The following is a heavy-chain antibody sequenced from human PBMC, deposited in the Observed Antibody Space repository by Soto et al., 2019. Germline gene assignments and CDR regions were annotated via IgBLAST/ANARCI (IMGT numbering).Heavy chain of an antibody. V-gene: IGHV3-53*01. J-gene: IGHJ4*02. D-gene: IGHD1-1*01. CDR1: GLTVSHNY. Sequence: EVQLLESGGGLIQPGGSLRLSCAASGLTVSHNYMSWVRQAPGQGLAWVSLIYSGGSTYYADSVTGRFTISRDNSKNTLYLQIDSLRAEDTAVYYCARAFNWNDAYFDYCVQGTMVTVSS. CDR2: IYSGGST. CDR3: ARAFNWNDAYFDY.